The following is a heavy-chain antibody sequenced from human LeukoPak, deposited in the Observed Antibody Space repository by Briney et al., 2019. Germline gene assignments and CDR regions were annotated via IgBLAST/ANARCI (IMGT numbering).Heavy chain of an antibody. CDR1: GYSISSGYY. D-gene: IGHD3-3*02. Sequence: PSETLSLTCAVSGYSISSGYYWGWIRQPPGKRLERIGSIYHSGSTYYNPSLKSRVTISVDTSKNQVSLKLSSVTAADTAVYYCAALSPPFDYWGQGTLVTVSS. V-gene: IGHV4-38-2*01. CDR2: IYHSGST. CDR3: AALSPPFDY. J-gene: IGHJ4*02.